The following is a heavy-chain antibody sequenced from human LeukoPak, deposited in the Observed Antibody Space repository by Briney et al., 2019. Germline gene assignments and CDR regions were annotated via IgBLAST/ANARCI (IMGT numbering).Heavy chain of an antibody. J-gene: IGHJ4*02. CDR2: INPNSGGT. CDR1: GYTFTSYG. D-gene: IGHD6-13*01. CDR3: ARAPGAAPDY. Sequence: ASVKVSCKASGYTFTSYGISWVRQAPGQGLEWMGWINPNSGGTNYAQKFQGRVTMTRDTSISTAYMELSRLRSDDTAVYYCARAPGAAPDYWGQGTLVTVSS. V-gene: IGHV1-2*02.